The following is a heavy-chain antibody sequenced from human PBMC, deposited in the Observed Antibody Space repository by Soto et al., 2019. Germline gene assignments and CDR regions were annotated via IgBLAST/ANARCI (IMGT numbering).Heavy chain of an antibody. J-gene: IGHJ4*02. Sequence: QVQLVESGGGVVQPGRSLRLSCAASGFTFSSYAMHWVRQAPGKGLEWVAVISYDGSNKYYADSVKGRFTISRDNSKNTLYVQINILRAEDTALYYCARDPMGRYYGSGSYYFDYWGQGTLVSVSS. D-gene: IGHD3-10*01. CDR2: ISYDGSNK. CDR3: ARDPMGRYYGSGSYYFDY. V-gene: IGHV3-30-3*01. CDR1: GFTFSSYA.